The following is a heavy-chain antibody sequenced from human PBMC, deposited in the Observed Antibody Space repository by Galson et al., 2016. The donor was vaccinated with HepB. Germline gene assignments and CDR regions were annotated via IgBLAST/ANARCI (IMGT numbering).Heavy chain of an antibody. J-gene: IGHJ4*02. V-gene: IGHV1-69*10. D-gene: IGHD6-19*01. CDR1: GGTFSSST. CDR2: ILPMLGLT. Sequence: SCKASGGTFSSSTIHWVRQAPGQGLEWMGGILPMLGLTNFAQNFQGRVSFTADNSASAVYMEFNDLTSEDAAIYFCARGTQWLPPDDWGQGTLVTVS. CDR3: ARGTQWLPPDD.